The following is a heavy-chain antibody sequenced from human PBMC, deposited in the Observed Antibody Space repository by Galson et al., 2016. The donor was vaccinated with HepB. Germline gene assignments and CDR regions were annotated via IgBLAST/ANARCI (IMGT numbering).Heavy chain of an antibody. V-gene: IGHV1-18*04. CDR1: GYSFTNYA. CDR3: ARRIVVAGMGVDF. Sequence: SVKVSCKASGYSFTNYAITWVRQAPGQGLEWMGWIRTYNGNTKYAQNLQGRVTMTTDTSTSTVYLELRSLRSDDTAVDYCARRIVVAGMGVDFWGQGTLVTVSS. J-gene: IGHJ4*02. CDR2: IRTYNGNT. D-gene: IGHD2-15*01.